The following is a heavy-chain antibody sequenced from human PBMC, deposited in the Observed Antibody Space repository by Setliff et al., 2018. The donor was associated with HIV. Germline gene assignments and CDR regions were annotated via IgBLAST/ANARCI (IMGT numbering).Heavy chain of an antibody. CDR3: ARQVSIPGVAITPVDY. CDR2: VFYTGFA. D-gene: IGHD5-12*01. CDR1: GDSIRGYY. V-gene: IGHV4-59*08. Sequence: LSLTCTVSGDSIRGYYWSWIRQPPGKGLEWMGYVFYTGFAAYNPSLKSRLTISVDTSKSQFSLRLTSVTAADTAIYSCARQVSIPGVAITPVDYWGQGALVTVSS. J-gene: IGHJ4*02.